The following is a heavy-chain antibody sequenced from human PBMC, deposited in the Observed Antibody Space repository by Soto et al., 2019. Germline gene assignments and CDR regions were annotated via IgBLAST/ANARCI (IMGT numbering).Heavy chain of an antibody. V-gene: IGHV3-30*18. D-gene: IGHD2-15*01. CDR3: AKALRRWELLLDVDY. CDR2: ISYDGSNK. CDR1: GXTFSSYG. J-gene: IGHJ4*02. Sequence: LSLSCAASGXTFSSYGMHWVRQAPGKGLEWVAVISYDGSNKYYADSVKGRFTISSDNSKNTLYLQMNSMRAEDTAVYYCAKALRRWELLLDVDYWGQGTLVTVSS.